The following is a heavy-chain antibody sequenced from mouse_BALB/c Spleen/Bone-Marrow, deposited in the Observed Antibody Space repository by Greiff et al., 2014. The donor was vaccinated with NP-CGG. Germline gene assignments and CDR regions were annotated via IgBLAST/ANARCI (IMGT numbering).Heavy chain of an antibody. V-gene: IGHV14-3*02. CDR2: IDPANGYT. CDR1: GSNIKDTY. CDR3: ASKKNYYARDY. Sequence: EVQLQQSGAELVKPGASVKLSCTASGSNIKDTYMHWVKQRPEQGLEWIGRIDPANGYTNYAPKFQGKATIAADTSSNTAYLQLSSMTSEDTAVYYCASKKNYYARDYWGQGTSVTVSA. J-gene: IGHJ4*01.